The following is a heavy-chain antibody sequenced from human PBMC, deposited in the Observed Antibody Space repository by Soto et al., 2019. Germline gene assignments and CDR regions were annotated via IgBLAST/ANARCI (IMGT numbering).Heavy chain of an antibody. D-gene: IGHD3-22*01. CDR3: ARSYDSSGYYYVRFDY. V-gene: IGHV4-59*01. J-gene: IGHJ4*02. CDR1: GGSISSYY. CDR2: IYYSGST. Sequence: SETLSLTCTVSGGSISSYYWSWIRQPPGKGLEWIGYIYYSGSTNYNPSLKSRVTTSVDTSKNQFSLKLSSVTAADTAVYYCARSYDSSGYYYVRFDYWGQGTLVTVSS.